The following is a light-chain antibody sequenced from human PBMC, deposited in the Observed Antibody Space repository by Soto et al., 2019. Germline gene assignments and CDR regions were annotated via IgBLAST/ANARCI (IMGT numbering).Light chain of an antibody. J-gene: IGLJ3*02. CDR3: ASWDDRLGAVM. Sequence: SVLIQPPSASGTPGQRVFISCSGSSSNIGGTNYAYWYQQLPGAAPKLLMHSNNLRPSGVPERISGSKSGTSASLAISGLRSEDEAVYYCASWDDRLGAVMFGGGTKVTVL. V-gene: IGLV1-47*02. CDR2: SNN. CDR1: SSNIGGTNY.